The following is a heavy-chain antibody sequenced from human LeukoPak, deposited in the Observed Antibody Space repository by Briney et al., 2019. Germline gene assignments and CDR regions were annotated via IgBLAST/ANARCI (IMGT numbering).Heavy chain of an antibody. CDR1: GFTFPNYA. J-gene: IGHJ4*02. V-gene: IGHV3-23*01. CDR3: AKGRGYCTGGSCYSDY. CDR2: INAGGRYS. Sequence: GGSLRLSCVASGFTFPNYAMSWVRQAPGKGLEWVSGINAGGRYSYYADSVKGRFTISRDNSKNTLYLQMNSLRVEDTAIYYCAKGRGYCTGGSCYSDYWGQGTLVTVSS. D-gene: IGHD2-15*01.